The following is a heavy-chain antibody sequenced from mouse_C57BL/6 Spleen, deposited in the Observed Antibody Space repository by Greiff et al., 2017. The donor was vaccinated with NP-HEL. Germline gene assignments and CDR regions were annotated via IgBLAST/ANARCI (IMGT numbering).Heavy chain of an antibody. Sequence: QVQLQQSGAELVKPGASVKLSCKASGYTFTSYWMQWVKQRPGQGLEWIGEIDPSDSYTNYNQKFKGKATLTVDTSSSTAYMQLSSLTSEDAAVYYCARRKGYGSSLYWYFDVWGTGTTVTVSS. J-gene: IGHJ1*03. CDR2: IDPSDSYT. D-gene: IGHD1-1*01. CDR1: GYTFTSYW. V-gene: IGHV1-50*01. CDR3: ARRKGYGSSLYWYFDV.